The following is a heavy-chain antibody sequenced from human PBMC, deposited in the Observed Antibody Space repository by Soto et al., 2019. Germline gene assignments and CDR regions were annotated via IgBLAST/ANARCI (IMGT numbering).Heavy chain of an antibody. V-gene: IGHV4-30-2*01. Sequence: QLQLQESGSGLVKPSQTLSLTCAVSGGSISSGGYSWSWIRQAPGKGLEWIGYIYHSGSTYYNPSLKSRVTISVDRYQTQCSLKLSSVTAADTAVYYCARAWGLPRQRGIWFDPCGQGTLVTVSS. J-gene: IGHJ5*02. CDR1: GGSISSGGYS. D-gene: IGHD1-26*01. CDR2: IYHSGST. CDR3: ARAWGLPRQRGIWFDP.